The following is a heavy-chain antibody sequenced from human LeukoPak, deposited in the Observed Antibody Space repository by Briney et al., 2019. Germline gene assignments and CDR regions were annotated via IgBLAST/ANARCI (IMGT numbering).Heavy chain of an antibody. J-gene: IGHJ4*02. V-gene: IGHV1-46*01. CDR1: GYTFTGYY. CDR3: ARDRGPKGYYDFWSGYQGYYFDY. D-gene: IGHD3-3*01. Sequence: ASVKVSCKASGYTFTGYYTHWVRQAPGQGLEWMGIINPSGGSTSYAQKFQGRVTMTRDTSTSTVYMELSSLRSEDTAVYYCARDRGPKGYYDFWSGYQGYYFDYWGQGTLVTVSS. CDR2: INPSGGST.